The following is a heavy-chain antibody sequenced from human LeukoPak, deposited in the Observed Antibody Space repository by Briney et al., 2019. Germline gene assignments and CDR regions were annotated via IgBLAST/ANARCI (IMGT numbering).Heavy chain of an antibody. Sequence: SVKVSCKASGGTFSSYAISWVRQAPGQGLEWMGRIIPILGIANYAQKFQGRVTITADKSTSTAYMELSSLRSEDTAVYYCAWGSPKAYFDYWGQGTLVTVSS. CDR1: GGTFSSYA. CDR2: IIPILGIA. J-gene: IGHJ4*02. D-gene: IGHD3-10*01. V-gene: IGHV1-69*04. CDR3: AWGSPKAYFDY.